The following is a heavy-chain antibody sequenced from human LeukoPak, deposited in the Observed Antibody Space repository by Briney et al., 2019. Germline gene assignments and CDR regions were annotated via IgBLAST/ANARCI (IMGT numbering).Heavy chain of an antibody. CDR1: GVSISSYY. CDR3: AAEGERIRAFDI. CDR2: IYYSGST. Sequence: SETLSLTCTVSGVSISSYYWSWIRQPPGKGLEWIGYIYYSGSTNYNPSLKSRVTISVDTSKNQFSLKLSSVTAADTAVYYCAAEGERIRAFDIWGQGTMVTVSS. D-gene: IGHD1-1*01. V-gene: IGHV4-59*01. J-gene: IGHJ3*02.